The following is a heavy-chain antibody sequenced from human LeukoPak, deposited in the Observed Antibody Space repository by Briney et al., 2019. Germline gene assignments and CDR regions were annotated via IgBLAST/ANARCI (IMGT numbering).Heavy chain of an antibody. D-gene: IGHD3-22*01. CDR2: IHYSGST. J-gene: IGHJ4*02. CDR3: ARLPYSHYSESRGYFDH. CDR1: GGPISGSYC. Sequence: SETLSLTCTVSGGPISGSYCWGWIRQTPGKGLEWIGSIHYSGSTYYNPSLKSRVTISVDTSRNQFSLKLRSVTAADTAVYYCARLPYSHYSESRGYFDHWGQGTLFTVSS. V-gene: IGHV4-39*01.